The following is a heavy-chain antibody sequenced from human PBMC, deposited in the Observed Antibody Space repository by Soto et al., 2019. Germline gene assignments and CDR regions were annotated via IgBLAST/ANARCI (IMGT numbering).Heavy chain of an antibody. J-gene: IGHJ5*02. CDR2: VYHSGNT. Sequence: PSDTLSCTSNLSGCPISTNHWRSWARQPPGQGLEWIGEVYHSGNTNYNPSLESRVTISVDKSKNQFSLNLRSVTAADTAVYYCARDFNTRNWSYWFDPWGQGILVTVLL. CDR1: GCPISTNHW. V-gene: IGHV4-4*02. CDR3: ARDFNTRNWSYWFDP. D-gene: IGHD1-1*01.